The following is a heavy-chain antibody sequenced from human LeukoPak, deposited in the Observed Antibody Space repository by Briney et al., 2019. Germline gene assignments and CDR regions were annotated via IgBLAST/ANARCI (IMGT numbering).Heavy chain of an antibody. Sequence: KPSETLSLTCNVSGESISSHYWSWTRQSPGKGLGWIGYITNSGTTKFNPSLKSRVTISRDTSKNQISLRLSSVTAADTAVYYCARAGPISGFDYWGQGTLVTVSS. V-gene: IGHV4-59*11. CDR1: GESISSHY. J-gene: IGHJ4*02. D-gene: IGHD2-21*01. CDR3: ARAGPISGFDY. CDR2: ITNSGTT.